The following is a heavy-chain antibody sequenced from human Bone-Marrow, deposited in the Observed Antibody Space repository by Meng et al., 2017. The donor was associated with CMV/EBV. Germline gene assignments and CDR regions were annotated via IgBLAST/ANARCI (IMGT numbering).Heavy chain of an antibody. Sequence: LSLTCAASGFTFSSYAMHWVRQAPGKGLEWVAVISYDGSNKYYADSVKGRFTISRDNSKNTLYLQMNSPRAEDTAVYYCARDRRIVVVPAATYYYYGMDVWGQGTTVTVSS. CDR1: GFTFSSYA. V-gene: IGHV3-30-3*01. CDR3: ARDRRIVVVPAATYYYYGMDV. J-gene: IGHJ6*02. D-gene: IGHD2-2*01. CDR2: ISYDGSNK.